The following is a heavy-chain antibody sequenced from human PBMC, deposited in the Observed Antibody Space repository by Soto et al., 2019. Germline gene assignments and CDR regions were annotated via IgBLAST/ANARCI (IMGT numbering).Heavy chain of an antibody. CDR1: GVSITTNGYS. V-gene: IGHV4-30-2*01. CDR3: ATYTAFAKYYFDY. CDR2: IYPSGTI. J-gene: IGHJ4*02. Sequence: LSLTCAVSGVSITTNGYSWSWIRQPPGKGLEWIGYIYPSGTIFYNPSLNSRVTISADTSNNQFSLKLTSVTAADTAVYFCATYTAFAKYYFDYWGRGTLVTVSS. D-gene: IGHD3-16*01.